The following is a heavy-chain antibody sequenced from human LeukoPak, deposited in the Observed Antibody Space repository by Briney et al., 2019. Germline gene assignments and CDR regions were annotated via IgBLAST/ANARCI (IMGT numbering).Heavy chain of an antibody. CDR2: IWHDETKK. V-gene: IGHV3-33*01. CDR1: GFTFSSYV. CDR3: ARELAADEFGLDI. D-gene: IGHD6-13*01. Sequence: PGRSLKLSCAASGFTFSSYVMHWVRQAPGKGLEWVALIWHDETKKVYADSVKGRFTISRDNTQNTLYLQMNSLRAEDTAVYYCARELAADEFGLDIWGQGTMVAVSS. J-gene: IGHJ3*02.